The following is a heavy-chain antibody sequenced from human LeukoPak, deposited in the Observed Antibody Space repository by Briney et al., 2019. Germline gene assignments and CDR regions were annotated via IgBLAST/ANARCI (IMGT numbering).Heavy chain of an antibody. D-gene: IGHD6-6*01. J-gene: IGHJ4*02. Sequence: GGSLRLSCAASGFTFSSYSMNWVRQAPGKGLEWVSSISSSSSYIYYADSVKGRFTISRDNAKNSLYLQMNSLRAEDTAVYYCARALSIAARPFYFDYWGQGTLVTVSS. CDR2: ISSSSSYI. CDR3: ARALSIAARPFYFDY. V-gene: IGHV3-21*01. CDR1: GFTFSSYS.